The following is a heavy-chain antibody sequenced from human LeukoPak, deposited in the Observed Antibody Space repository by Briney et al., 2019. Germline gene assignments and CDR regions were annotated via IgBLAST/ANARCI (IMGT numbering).Heavy chain of an antibody. CDR3: ATSPRYGDYFDY. V-gene: IGHV3-30*04. D-gene: IGHD4-17*01. CDR2: ISYDGSNT. J-gene: IGHJ4*02. CDR1: GFTFSTCA. Sequence: GGSLRLSCAASGFTFSTCAMHWVRQAPGKGLEWVAVISYDGSNTYYADSVKGRFTISRDNSKNTLYLQMNSLRAEDTAVYYCATSPRYGDYFDYWGKGTLVTVSS.